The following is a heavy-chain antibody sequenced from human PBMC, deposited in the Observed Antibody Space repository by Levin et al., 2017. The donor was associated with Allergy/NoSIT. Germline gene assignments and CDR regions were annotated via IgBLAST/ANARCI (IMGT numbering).Heavy chain of an antibody. Sequence: ASGPTLVKPTQTLTLTCTFSGFSLNTVKMRVSWIRQPPGKALEWLARIDWNDDKFYRTSLKTRLTISKDSSRNQVVLTMTNMDPVDTATYYCARTNDDGDYDYWGQGTLVTVSS. CDR1: GFSLNTVKMR. CDR3: ARTNDDGDYDY. V-gene: IGHV2-70*04. D-gene: IGHD4-17*01. J-gene: IGHJ4*02. CDR2: IDWNDDK.